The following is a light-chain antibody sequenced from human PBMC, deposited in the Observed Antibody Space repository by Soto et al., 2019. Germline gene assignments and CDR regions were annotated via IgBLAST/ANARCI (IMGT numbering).Light chain of an antibody. CDR3: QSYDSSLSGLV. V-gene: IGLV1-40*01. CDR1: SSNIGAGYD. CDR2: RNN. J-gene: IGLJ2*01. Sequence: QSVLTQPPSVSGAPGQRVTISCTGSSSNIGAGYDVHWYQQLPGTAPKLLIYRNNNRPSGVPDRFSGSKSGTSASLAITGLQAEDEADYYGQSYDSSLSGLVFGGGTKLTVL.